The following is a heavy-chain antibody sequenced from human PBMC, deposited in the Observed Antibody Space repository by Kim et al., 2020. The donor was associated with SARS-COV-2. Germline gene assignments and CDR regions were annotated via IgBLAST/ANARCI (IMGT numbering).Heavy chain of an antibody. V-gene: IGHV4-34*01. CDR3: ARGKHSSSWYRHLRWFDP. D-gene: IGHD6-13*01. Sequence: SETLSLTCAVYGGSFSGYYWSWIRQPPGKGLEWIGEINHSGSTNYNPSLKSRVTISVDTSKNQFSLKLSSVTAADTAVYYCARGKHSSSWYRHLRWFDPWGQGTLVTVSS. CDR2: INHSGST. CDR1: GGSFSGYY. J-gene: IGHJ5*02.